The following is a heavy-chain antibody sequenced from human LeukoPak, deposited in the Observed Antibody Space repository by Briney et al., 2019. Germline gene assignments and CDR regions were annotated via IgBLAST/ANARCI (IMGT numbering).Heavy chain of an antibody. CDR3: ARVPVGLWFGELFFDY. CDR2: INPNSGGT. J-gene: IGHJ4*02. CDR1: GYTFTGYY. D-gene: IGHD3-10*01. Sequence: GASVKVSCKASGYTFTGYYMHWVRQAPGQGLEWMGWINPNSGGTNYAQKFQGRVTMTRDTSISTAYMELSRLRSDDTAVYYCARVPVGLWFGELFFDYWGQGTLVTVSS. V-gene: IGHV1-2*02.